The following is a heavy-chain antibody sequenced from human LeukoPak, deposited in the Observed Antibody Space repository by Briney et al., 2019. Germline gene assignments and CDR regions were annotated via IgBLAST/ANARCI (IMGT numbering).Heavy chain of an antibody. D-gene: IGHD2-2*01. CDR3: AKDKKYHGPIWATFDY. CDR1: GFTFSDYN. CDR2: ITISSSTI. V-gene: IGHV3-48*01. Sequence: PGGSLRLSCAASGFTFSDYNMNWVRQAPGKGLEWVSYITISSSTIYYADSVKGRFTISRDNAKNSLYLQMNSLRAEDTAVYYCAKDKKYHGPIWATFDYWGQGTLVTVSS. J-gene: IGHJ4*02.